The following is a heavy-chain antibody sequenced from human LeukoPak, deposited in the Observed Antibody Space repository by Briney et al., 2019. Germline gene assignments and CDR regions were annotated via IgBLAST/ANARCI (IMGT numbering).Heavy chain of an antibody. J-gene: IGHJ4*02. CDR2: IKQDGSAK. CDR1: GFTFSSYW. CDR3: ARGGFQRVAVANMHFHY. D-gene: IGHD6-19*01. V-gene: IGHV3-7*05. Sequence: GGSWRLSGAASGFTFSSYWMSWVGQAPGKGLEWVANIKQDGSAKSYVDSVKGRFTISRDNAENSLSLQMNSLRAEDTAVYYCARGGFQRVAVANMHFHYWGQGTLVTVSS.